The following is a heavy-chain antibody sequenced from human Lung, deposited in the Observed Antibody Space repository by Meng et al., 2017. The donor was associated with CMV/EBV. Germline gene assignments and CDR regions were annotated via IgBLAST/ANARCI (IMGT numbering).Heavy chain of an antibody. D-gene: IGHD6-13*01. Sequence: GESLKISCAASGFTFSSYAMSWVRQAPGKGLEWVSAISGSGGSTYYADSVKGRFTISRDNSKNTLYLQMYSLRAEDTAVYYCAKGAAAAGVDPWGQGTLVXVSS. V-gene: IGHV3-23*01. CDR1: GFTFSSYA. CDR3: AKGAAAAGVDP. J-gene: IGHJ5*02. CDR2: ISGSGGST.